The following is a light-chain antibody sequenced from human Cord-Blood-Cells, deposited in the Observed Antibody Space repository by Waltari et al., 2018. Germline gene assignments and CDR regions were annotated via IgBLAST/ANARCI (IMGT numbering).Light chain of an antibody. Sequence: DIQMTQSPSTLSASVGDRVNITCRASPSISSWLAWYQQKPGKAPKLLIYAASSLESGVPSRFSGSGSGTEFTLTISSLQPDDFATYYCQQYNSYLYTFGQGTKLEIK. V-gene: IGKV1-5*01. J-gene: IGKJ2*01. CDR2: AAS. CDR1: PSISSW. CDR3: QQYNSYLYT.